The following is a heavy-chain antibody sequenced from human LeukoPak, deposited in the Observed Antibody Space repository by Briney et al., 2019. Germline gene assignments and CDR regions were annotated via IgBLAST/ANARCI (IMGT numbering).Heavy chain of an antibody. D-gene: IGHD3-10*01. CDR2: ISGSGGST. CDR1: GFTFSSYA. J-gene: IGHJ3*02. CDR3: AKDTTMVRGVSDAFDI. Sequence: GGSLRLSCAASGFTFSSYAMSWVRQAPGKGLEWVSAISGSGGSTYYADSVKGRFTISRDNSKNTLYLQMNSLRAEDTAVYYCAKDTTMVRGVSDAFDIWGQGTMVTVSS. V-gene: IGHV3-23*01.